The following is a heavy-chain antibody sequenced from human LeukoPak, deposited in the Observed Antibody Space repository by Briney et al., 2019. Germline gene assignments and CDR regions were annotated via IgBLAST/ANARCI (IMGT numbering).Heavy chain of an antibody. V-gene: IGHV4-39*01. D-gene: IGHD6-19*01. Sequence: SETLSLTCTVSGGSISSSSYYWGWIRQPPGKGLEWIGSIYYSGSTYYNPSLKSRVTISVDTSKNQFSLKLSSVTAADTAVYYCARGPQYSSGWPYDYWGQGTLVTVSS. CDR1: GGSISSSSYY. CDR2: IYYSGST. J-gene: IGHJ4*02. CDR3: ARGPQYSSGWPYDY.